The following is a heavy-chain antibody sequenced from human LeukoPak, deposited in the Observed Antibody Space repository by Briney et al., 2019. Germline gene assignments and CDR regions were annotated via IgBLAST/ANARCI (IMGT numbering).Heavy chain of an antibody. CDR3: AKDLRASLDY. V-gene: IGHV3-21*01. CDR1: GFTFSSYS. CDR2: ISSSSSYI. J-gene: IGHJ4*02. D-gene: IGHD1-26*01. Sequence: GGSLRLSCAASGFTFSSYSMNWVRQAPGKGLEWVSSISSSSSYIYYADSVKGRFTISRDNAKNSLYLQMNSLRAEDTAVYYCAKDLRASLDYWGQGTLVTVSS.